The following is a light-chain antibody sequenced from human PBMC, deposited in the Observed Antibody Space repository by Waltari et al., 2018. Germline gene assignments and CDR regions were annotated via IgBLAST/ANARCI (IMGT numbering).Light chain of an antibody. V-gene: IGKV3-20*01. CDR3: QQSGSSPPYT. Sequence: EIVLTQSRGTLSLSPGERATLSCRASQSVSSSYLAWYQQKPGQTPRLLIYDASSRATGIPARFSRRGSGTDFTLTISRLAPEDFAVYYCQQSGSSPPYTFGPGTTLELK. CDR1: QSVSSSY. CDR2: DAS. J-gene: IGKJ2*01.